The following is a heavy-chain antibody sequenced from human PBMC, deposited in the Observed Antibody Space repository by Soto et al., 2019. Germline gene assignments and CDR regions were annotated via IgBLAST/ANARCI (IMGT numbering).Heavy chain of an antibody. CDR1: GFTFTSSA. Sequence: ASVKVSCKASGFTFTSSAVQWVRQARGQRLEWIGWIVVGSGNTNYAQKFQERVTITRDMSTSTAYMELSSLRSEDTAVYYCAANYYDSSGLYYGMDVWGQGTTVTVS. V-gene: IGHV1-58*01. CDR2: IVVGSGNT. D-gene: IGHD3-22*01. J-gene: IGHJ6*02. CDR3: AANYYDSSGLYYGMDV.